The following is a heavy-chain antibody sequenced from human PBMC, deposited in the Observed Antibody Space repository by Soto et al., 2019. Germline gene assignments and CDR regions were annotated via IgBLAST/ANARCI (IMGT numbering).Heavy chain of an antibody. D-gene: IGHD2-21*02. CDR3: ARDSACGGDCYNYYYYGMVV. CDR1: GGTFSSYS. V-gene: IGHV1-69*13. Sequence: SVKVSCKASGGTFSSYSISWVRQAPGQGLEWMGGIIPIFGTANYAQKFQGRVTITADESTSTAYMELSSLRSEDTAVYYCARDSACGGDCYNYYYYGMVVWGQGTTVTVSS. J-gene: IGHJ6*02. CDR2: IIPIFGTA.